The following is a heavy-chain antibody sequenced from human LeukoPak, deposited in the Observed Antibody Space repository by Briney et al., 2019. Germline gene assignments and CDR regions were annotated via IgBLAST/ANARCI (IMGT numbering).Heavy chain of an antibody. CDR1: DGSISSYY. Sequence: PSETLSLTCSVSDGSISSYYWSWIRQPPGKALEWIGYIYYSGSTNYNPSLRSRVTLSIDTSKNHFSLRLSPVTAADTAVYYCASASMVRGVSIDYWGQGTLVTVSS. V-gene: IGHV4-59*01. D-gene: IGHD3-10*01. CDR3: ASASMVRGVSIDY. J-gene: IGHJ4*02. CDR2: IYYSGST.